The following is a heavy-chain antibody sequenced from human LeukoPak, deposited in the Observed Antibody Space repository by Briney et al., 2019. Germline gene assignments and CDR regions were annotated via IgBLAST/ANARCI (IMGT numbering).Heavy chain of an antibody. J-gene: IGHJ4*02. CDR2: MSGSGGST. D-gene: IGHD5-12*01. Sequence: AGGSLRLSCAASGFTFSSYAMGWLRQAPGNGLEGVSGMSGSGGSTSYADSVKGRFTISRDNSKNTLYLQLDSLRAEDTAVYYSAKGYDGGERLFDYWGQGTLVTVSS. V-gene: IGHV3-23*01. CDR1: GFTFSSYA. CDR3: AKGYDGGERLFDY.